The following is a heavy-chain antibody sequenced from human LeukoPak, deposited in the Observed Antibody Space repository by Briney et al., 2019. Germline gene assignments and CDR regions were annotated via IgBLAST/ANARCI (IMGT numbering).Heavy chain of an antibody. Sequence: KASETLSLTCTVSGGSISSGGYYWTWIRQSPGKGLEWIGNIFYSGGTNYSPSLKSRVTIPVDTSMNQFSLKLIAVTAADTAVYYCARATVYSGSFDYWGQGTLVTASS. V-gene: IGHV4-61*08. CDR2: IFYSGGT. CDR1: GGSISSGGYY. CDR3: ARATVYSGSFDY. J-gene: IGHJ4*02. D-gene: IGHD1-26*01.